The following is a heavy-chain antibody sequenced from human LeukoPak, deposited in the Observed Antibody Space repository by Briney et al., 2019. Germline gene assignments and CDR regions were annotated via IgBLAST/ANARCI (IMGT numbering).Heavy chain of an antibody. Sequence: SETLSLTCTVSGASISSGDYYWSWIRQPPGKGLEWIGYIYYSGTTNYNPSLKTRVTISVDTSKNQFSLKLSSVTAADTAIYYCARGPNYVWGSYRYFDYWGQGILVTVSS. CDR3: ARGPNYVWGSYRYFDY. J-gene: IGHJ4*02. CDR2: IYYSGTT. CDR1: GASISSGDYY. V-gene: IGHV4-30-4*01. D-gene: IGHD3-16*02.